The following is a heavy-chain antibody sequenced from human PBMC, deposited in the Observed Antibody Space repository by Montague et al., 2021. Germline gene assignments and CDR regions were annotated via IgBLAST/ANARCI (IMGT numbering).Heavy chain of an antibody. Sequence: SLRLSCAASGFPFSSLWMHWVRQAPGKGLVWVSQITSDGSDTNYSDSVKGRFTISRDNAKSTLYLQMNSLGDEDTAVYYCVRDRPTAWFDSWGQGTLVTGSS. CDR3: VRDRPTAWFDS. J-gene: IGHJ5*01. D-gene: IGHD5-18*01. CDR2: ITSDGSDT. CDR1: GFPFSSLW. V-gene: IGHV3-74*01.